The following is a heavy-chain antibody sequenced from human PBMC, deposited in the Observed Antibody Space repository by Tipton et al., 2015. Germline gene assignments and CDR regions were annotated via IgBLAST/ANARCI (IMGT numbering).Heavy chain of an antibody. V-gene: IGHV4-61*01. CDR1: GGSVSSGSYY. CDR3: ASLLLYGDYVHGLGY. Sequence: TLSLTCTVSGGSVSSGSYYWSWIRQPPGKGLEWIGYIYYSGSTNYNPSLKSRVTISVDTFKNQFSLKLTSLTASDTAVYYCASLLLYGDYVHGLGYWGRGTLVTVSS. J-gene: IGHJ4*02. D-gene: IGHD4-17*01. CDR2: IYYSGST.